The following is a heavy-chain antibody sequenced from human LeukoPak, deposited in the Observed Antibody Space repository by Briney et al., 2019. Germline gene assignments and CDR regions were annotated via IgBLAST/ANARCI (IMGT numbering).Heavy chain of an antibody. Sequence: GGSLRLSCAASEFNFNSYAMSWARQAPGKGLEWVSTISGSGSRTYYADPVKGRFTISRDNSKNTLYLQMNSLRAEDTAVYYCARDEYSYGPRLWGQGTLVTVSS. V-gene: IGHV3-23*01. CDR1: EFNFNSYA. D-gene: IGHD5-18*01. CDR3: ARDEYSYGPRL. J-gene: IGHJ4*02. CDR2: ISGSGSRT.